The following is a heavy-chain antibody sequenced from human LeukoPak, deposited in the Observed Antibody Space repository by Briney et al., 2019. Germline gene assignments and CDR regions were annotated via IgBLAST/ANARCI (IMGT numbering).Heavy chain of an antibody. J-gene: IGHJ4*02. CDR1: GFTFSSYG. D-gene: IGHD2-21*02. CDR3: ARDHLAYCGGDCSVFDY. CDR2: IWYDGSNK. V-gene: IGHV3-33*01. Sequence: GGSLRLSCAASGFTFSSYGMHWVRQAPGKGLEWVAVIWYDGSNKYYADSVKGRFTISRDSSKNTLYLQMNSLRAEDTAVYYCARDHLAYCGGDCSVFDYWGQGTLVTVSS.